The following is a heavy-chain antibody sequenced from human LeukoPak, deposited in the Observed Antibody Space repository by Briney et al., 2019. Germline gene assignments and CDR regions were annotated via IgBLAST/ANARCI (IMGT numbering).Heavy chain of an antibody. V-gene: IGHV4-59*01. CDR3: ARDFAVTTAYYYGMDV. CDR2: IYHSGST. J-gene: IGHJ6*02. D-gene: IGHD4-17*01. CDR1: GGSISGYY. Sequence: SETLSLTCTASGGSISGYYWTWIRQPPGKGLEWIGYIYHSGSTDYNPSLKSRDTISVDTSQNQVSLKLRSMTAADTAVYYCARDFAVTTAYYYGMDVWGQGTTVTVSS.